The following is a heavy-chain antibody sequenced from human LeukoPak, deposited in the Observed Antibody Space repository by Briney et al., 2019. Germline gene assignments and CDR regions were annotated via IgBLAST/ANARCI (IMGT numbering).Heavy chain of an antibody. D-gene: IGHD4-11*01. CDR1: GFTFDDYA. J-gene: IGHJ4*02. CDR2: ISWDSGSI. CDR3: AKDSGNYGTFDY. Sequence: GGSMRLXCAASGFTFDDYAMHWVRQAPGKGLEWVSGISWDSGSICYADSVKGRFTISRDNAKNSLYLQMNSLRAEDIALYYCAKDSGNYGTFDYWGQGTLVTVSS. V-gene: IGHV3-9*03.